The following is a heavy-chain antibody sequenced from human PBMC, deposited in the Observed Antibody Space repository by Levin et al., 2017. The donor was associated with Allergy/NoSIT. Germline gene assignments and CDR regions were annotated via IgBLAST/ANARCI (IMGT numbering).Heavy chain of an antibody. CDR2: IKSKTDGETT. J-gene: IGHJ4*02. D-gene: IGHD5-18*01. V-gene: IGHV3-15*01. Sequence: AGGSLRLSCAASGFPFINAWMSWVRQAPGKGLEWVGRIKSKTDGETTDYAAPVKGRFTISRDDSKNTLYLQMNSLRIEDTGVYYCGDLGYGYSSDWGQGTLVAVSS. CDR3: GDLGYGYSSD. CDR1: GFPFINAW.